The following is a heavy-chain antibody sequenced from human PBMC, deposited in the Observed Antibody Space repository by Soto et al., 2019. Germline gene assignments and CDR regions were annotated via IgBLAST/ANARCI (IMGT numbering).Heavy chain of an antibody. CDR3: VRRVASGHRSWFDP. CDR1: EDTFTHYD. J-gene: IGHJ5*02. Sequence: QVERVQSGAEVKKPGASVKVSCQASEDTFTHYDINWVRQATGQGLEWMGWMNPNTGNIDYAHKFQGRLTMTRDTSTRTVYMELSSLRSDDTAVYYCVRRVASGHRSWFDPWGQGTLVTVSS. V-gene: IGHV1-8*02. CDR2: MNPNTGNI. D-gene: IGHD2-21*01.